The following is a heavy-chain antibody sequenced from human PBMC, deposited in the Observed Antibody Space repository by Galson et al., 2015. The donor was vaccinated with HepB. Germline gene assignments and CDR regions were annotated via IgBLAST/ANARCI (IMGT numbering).Heavy chain of an antibody. J-gene: IGHJ2*01. V-gene: IGHV3-7*01. CDR2: IKQDGSEK. CDR1: GFTFSSYW. D-gene: IGHD3-22*01. CDR3: ARERRYYDSSGDIRSVDFDL. Sequence: SLRLSCAASGFTFSSYWMSWVRQAPGKGLEWVANIKQDGSEKYYVDSVKGRFTISRDNAKNSLYLQMNSLRAEDTAVYYCARERRYYDSSGDIRSVDFDLWGRGTLVTVSS.